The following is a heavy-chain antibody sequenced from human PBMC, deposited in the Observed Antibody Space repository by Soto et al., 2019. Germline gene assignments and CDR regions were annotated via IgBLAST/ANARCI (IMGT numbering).Heavy chain of an antibody. CDR2: IIPFFGTP. D-gene: IGHD3-3*01. Sequence: SVKVSCKVPGGSFSNYAISWVRQAPGQGLEWMGGIIPFFGTPNYAQSFQGRVKVTADESSTTTYMELSSLGSEDTAVYFCARGDFWSGYSSHYYYGMDVWGQGTPVTVSS. CDR1: GGSFSNYA. V-gene: IGHV1-69*13. J-gene: IGHJ6*02. CDR3: ARGDFWSGYSSHYYYGMDV.